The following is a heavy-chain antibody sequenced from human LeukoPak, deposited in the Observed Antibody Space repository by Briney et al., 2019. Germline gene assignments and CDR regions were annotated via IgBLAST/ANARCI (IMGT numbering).Heavy chain of an antibody. Sequence: ASVKVSCKASGYTFTGYYMHWVRQAPGQGLEWMGWINPNSGGTNYAQKFQGRVTMTRDTSISIAYMEPSSLRSDDTAVYHCARVRAPSFTQGGFDYWGQGTLVTVSS. CDR2: INPNSGGT. CDR3: ARVRAPSFTQGGFDY. D-gene: IGHD3-16*01. J-gene: IGHJ4*02. V-gene: IGHV1-2*02. CDR1: GYTFTGYY.